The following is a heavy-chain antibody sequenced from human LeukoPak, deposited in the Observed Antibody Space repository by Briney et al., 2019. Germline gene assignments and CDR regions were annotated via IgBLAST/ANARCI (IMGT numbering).Heavy chain of an antibody. CDR2: IRYDGSNK. J-gene: IGHJ4*02. CDR1: GFTLGTSW. V-gene: IGHV3-30*02. Sequence: GGSLRLSCVASGFTLGTSWMTWVRQAPGKGLEWVAFIRYDGSNKYYADSVKGRFTISRDNSKNTLYLQMNSLRAEDTAVYYCAKDGRPIPLCYFDYWGLGTLVTVSS. D-gene: IGHD2-21*01. CDR3: AKDGRPIPLCYFDY.